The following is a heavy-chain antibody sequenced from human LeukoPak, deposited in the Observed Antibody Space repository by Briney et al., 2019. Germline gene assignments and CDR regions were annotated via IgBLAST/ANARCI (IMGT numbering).Heavy chain of an antibody. J-gene: IGHJ4*02. CDR3: ASRERDGYNQYYFDY. D-gene: IGHD5-24*01. CDR1: GFTFSSYT. V-gene: IGHV3-48*01. Sequence: PGGSMRLSCAASGFTFSSYTMNWVRRAPGKRLEWVSSISSSSSTMYYADSVKGRFTISRDNAKSSMYLQMNSLRSEDTAVYYCASRERDGYNQYYFDYWGQGTLVTVSS. CDR2: ISSSSSTM.